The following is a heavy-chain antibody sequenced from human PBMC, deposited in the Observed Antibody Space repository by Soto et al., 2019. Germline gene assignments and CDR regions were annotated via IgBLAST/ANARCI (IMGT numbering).Heavy chain of an antibody. CDR2: ISATGGST. D-gene: IGHD6-19*01. CDR3: AKDGGQWLEGFTKGDAFDI. CDR1: GFTFNNYA. Sequence: GGSLRLSCAASGFTFNNYAMNWVRRAPVKGLDWVSSISATGGSTYYANSVKGRFTISRDNSKNTLYLQLNSLRAEDTAIYYCAKDGGQWLEGFTKGDAFDIWGLGTMVTVSS. V-gene: IGHV3-23*01. J-gene: IGHJ3*02.